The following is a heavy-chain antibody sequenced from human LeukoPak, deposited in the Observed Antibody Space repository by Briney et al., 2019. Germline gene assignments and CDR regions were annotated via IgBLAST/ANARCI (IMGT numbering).Heavy chain of an antibody. CDR3: ARDKGSSSPPLGY. Sequence: SVKVSCKASGGTFSSYAISWVRQAPGQGLEWMGGIIPIFGTANYAQKFQGRVTITADESTSTAYMELSSLRSEDTAVYYCARDKGSSSPPLGYWGQGTLVTASS. J-gene: IGHJ4*02. CDR1: GGTFSSYA. V-gene: IGHV1-69*13. CDR2: IIPIFGTA. D-gene: IGHD6-13*01.